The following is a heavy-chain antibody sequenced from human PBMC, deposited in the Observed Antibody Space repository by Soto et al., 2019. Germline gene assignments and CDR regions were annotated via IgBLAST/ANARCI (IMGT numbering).Heavy chain of an antibody. J-gene: IGHJ6*02. CDR2: ISYNGGNK. CDR3: AKVAGYCSSTTCSREYYQYYGMAV. Sequence: QVQLVESGGGVVQPGRSLRLSCAASGFTFSTYGMHCVRQAPGKGLEWVAVISYNGGNKYYGDSVKGRFTISRDNPKNTLYLQMNSLRPEDTAVYYCAKVAGYCSSTTCSREYYQYYGMAVWGQGTTVTVSS. CDR1: GFTFSTYG. V-gene: IGHV3-30*18. D-gene: IGHD2-2*01.